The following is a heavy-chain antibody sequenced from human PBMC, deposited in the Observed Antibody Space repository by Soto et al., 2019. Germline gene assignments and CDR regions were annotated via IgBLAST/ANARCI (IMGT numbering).Heavy chain of an antibody. CDR3: ARGGGLGYCTSTNCPFPDY. D-gene: IGHD2-2*01. J-gene: IGHJ4*02. Sequence: ASVKVSCKASGYTFTSYDINWVRQASGQGLGWMGWMNPNSGNTGYAQKFKGRVTMTRDTSISTAYMELSSLRSEDTAVYFCARGGGLGYCTSTNCPFPDYWGQGTLVTVSS. V-gene: IGHV1-8*01. CDR1: GYTFTSYD. CDR2: MNPNSGNT.